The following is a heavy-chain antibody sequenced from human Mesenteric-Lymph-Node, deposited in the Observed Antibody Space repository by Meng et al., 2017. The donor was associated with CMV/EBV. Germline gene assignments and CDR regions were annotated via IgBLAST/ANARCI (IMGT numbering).Heavy chain of an antibody. CDR1: GITLSSSGVR. D-gene: IGHD1-1*01. V-gene: IGHV2-5*01. Sequence: GSFTGITLSSSGVRVGWIRQPPGKALEWLALIYWNDEKRCSPSLKSRLTNTKDTSKIQVVLTMANVDPVDAAEYYCTHMRPLAFDYWGQGTLVTVSS. CDR3: THMRPLAFDY. CDR2: IYWNDEK. J-gene: IGHJ4*02.